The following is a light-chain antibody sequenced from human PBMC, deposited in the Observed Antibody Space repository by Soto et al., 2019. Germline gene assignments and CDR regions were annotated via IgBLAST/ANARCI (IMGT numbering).Light chain of an antibody. V-gene: IGKV3-20*01. CDR1: QSVSRSY. Sequence: EIVLTQSPGTLSLSPGERATLSCRASQSVSRSYLAWYQQKPGQAPRLLIYGASSRATGIPDRFSSSGSGTDFTLSISRLEPEDFAVYYCQQYGSSPPWTFGQGTKVEIK. CDR3: QQYGSSPPWT. J-gene: IGKJ1*01. CDR2: GAS.